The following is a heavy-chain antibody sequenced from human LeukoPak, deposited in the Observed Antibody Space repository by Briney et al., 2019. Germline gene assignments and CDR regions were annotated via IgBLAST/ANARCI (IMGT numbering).Heavy chain of an antibody. J-gene: IGHJ4*02. V-gene: IGHV3-23*01. Sequence: PGGSLRLSCTVSGFTLSSYEMSWIRQAPGKGLEWVSSIEYSGGSAYYADSVKGRFTISRDNAKNTLFLQMSSLRAEDTAVYFCAREILAPGKTHDYWGQGTLVTVSS. CDR3: AREILAPGKTHDY. CDR2: IEYSGGSA. CDR1: GFTLSSYE.